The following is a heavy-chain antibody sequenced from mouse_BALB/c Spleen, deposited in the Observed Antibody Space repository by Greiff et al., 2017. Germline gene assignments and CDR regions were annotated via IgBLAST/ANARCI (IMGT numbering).Heavy chain of an antibody. V-gene: IGHV1S29*02. Sequence: VQLQQSGPELVKPGASVKISCKASGYTFTDYNMHWVKQSHGKSLEWIGYIYPYNGGTGYNQKFKSKATLTVDNSSSTAYMELRSLTSEDSAVYYCARGNYGNPYWYFDVWGAGTTVTVSS. D-gene: IGHD2-1*01. CDR2: IYPYNGGT. CDR1: GYTFTDYN. J-gene: IGHJ1*01. CDR3: ARGNYGNPYWYFDV.